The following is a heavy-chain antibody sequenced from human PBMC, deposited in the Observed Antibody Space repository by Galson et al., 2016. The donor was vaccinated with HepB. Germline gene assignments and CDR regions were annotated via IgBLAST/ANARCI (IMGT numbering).Heavy chain of an antibody. CDR2: IISKSDGGTT. CDR3: ATEIMATVSY. Sequence: SLRLSCAASGFTFSNAWMNWVRQAPGKGLEWVGRIISKSDGGTTDFAAPLKGRFTISRADSKNTLYLQMNSLKTEDTAMYYCATEIMATVSYWGQGTLVTVSS. J-gene: IGHJ4*02. D-gene: IGHD5-24*01. V-gene: IGHV3-15*07. CDR1: GFTFSNAW.